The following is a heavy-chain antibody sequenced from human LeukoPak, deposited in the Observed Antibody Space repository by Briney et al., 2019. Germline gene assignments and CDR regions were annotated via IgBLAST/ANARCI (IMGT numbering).Heavy chain of an antibody. J-gene: IGHJ3*02. Sequence: PGGSLRLSCAASGFTFSNAWMSWVRQAPGKGLEWVGRIKRKIDGETTDYAAPVKGRFTISRDDSRNTVYLQMNSLKTEDTAVYYCTSFMYYYDSSGYRRGAFDIWGQGTMVTVSS. V-gene: IGHV3-15*01. D-gene: IGHD3-22*01. CDR2: IKRKIDGETT. CDR1: GFTFSNAW. CDR3: TSFMYYYDSSGYRRGAFDI.